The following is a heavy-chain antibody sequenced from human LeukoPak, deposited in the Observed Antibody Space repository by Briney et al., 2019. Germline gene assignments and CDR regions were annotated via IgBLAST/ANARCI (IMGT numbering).Heavy chain of an antibody. D-gene: IGHD1-26*01. CDR1: GFSFSNNW. V-gene: IGHV3-7*01. Sequence: GGSLRLSCAASGFSFSNNWMTWVRQASGRGLEWVANIKEDGSEKHYVEFVKGRFTISRDNAKNSMYLQMNSLRADDTAVYYCARLLSGSDWSLGHYFDYWGQGALVTVSS. CDR2: IKEDGSEK. J-gene: IGHJ4*02. CDR3: ARLLSGSDWSLGHYFDY.